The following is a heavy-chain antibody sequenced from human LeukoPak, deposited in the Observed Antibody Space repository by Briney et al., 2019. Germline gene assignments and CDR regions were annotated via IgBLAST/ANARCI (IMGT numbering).Heavy chain of an antibody. CDR3: TTPPD. CDR1: GFSFSDAW. CDR2: IKSKTAGGTT. V-gene: IGHV3-15*01. Sequence: KAGGSLRLSCAASGFSFSDAWMTWVRQAPGKGLEWVARIKSKTAGGTTDYAAPVKGRFTISRDDSIHTLYLQMDSLETEDTAVYYCTTPPDWGQGTLVTVSS. J-gene: IGHJ4*02.